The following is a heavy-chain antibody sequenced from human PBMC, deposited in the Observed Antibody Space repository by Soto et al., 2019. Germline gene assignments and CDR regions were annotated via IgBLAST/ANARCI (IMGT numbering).Heavy chain of an antibody. CDR2: INSDGSTI. CDR1: AFTFSSYW. J-gene: IGHJ3*01. CDR3: ARDRGNPDSFDL. Sequence: GGSLRLSCAASAFTFSSYWMHWVRQAPGKGLVWVSHINSDGSTIVYADSVKGRFTISRDNAKNTLYLQMNSLRVEDTAVYYCARDRGNPDSFDLWGQGTMVTVSS. V-gene: IGHV3-74*01. D-gene: IGHD3-10*01.